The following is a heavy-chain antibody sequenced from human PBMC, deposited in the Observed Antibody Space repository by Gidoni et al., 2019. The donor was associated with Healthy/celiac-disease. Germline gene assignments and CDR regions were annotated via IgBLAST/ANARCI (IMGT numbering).Heavy chain of an antibody. CDR2: INPNSGGT. Sequence: QVQLVQSGAEVKKPGASVKVSCTASGYTFTGYYMHWVRQAPGQGLEWMGWINPNSGGTNYAQKFQGRVTMTRDTSISTAYMELSRLRSDDTAVYYCARDPHIAVAGTGWFDPWGQGTLVTVSS. J-gene: IGHJ5*02. CDR1: GYTFTGYY. D-gene: IGHD6-19*01. CDR3: ARDPHIAVAGTGWFDP. V-gene: IGHV1-2*02.